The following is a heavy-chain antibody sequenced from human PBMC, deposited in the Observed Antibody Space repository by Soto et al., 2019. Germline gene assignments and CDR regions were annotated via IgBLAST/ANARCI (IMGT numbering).Heavy chain of an antibody. CDR1: GFTVSSNY. CDR3: ARGSGWYGDAFDI. D-gene: IGHD6-19*01. CDR2: IYSGGST. J-gene: IGHJ3*02. V-gene: IGHV3-66*01. Sequence: PGGSLRLSCAASGFTVSSNYMSWVRRAPGKGLEWVSIIYSGGSTYYADSVKGRFTISRDNSKNTLYLQMNTLRADDTAVYYCARGSGWYGDAFDIWGKGTMVTVAS.